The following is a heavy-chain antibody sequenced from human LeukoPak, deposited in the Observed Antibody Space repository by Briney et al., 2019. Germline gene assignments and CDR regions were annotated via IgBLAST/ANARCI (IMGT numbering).Heavy chain of an antibody. J-gene: IGHJ3*02. V-gene: IGHV3-66*01. D-gene: IGHD5-12*01. CDR1: GFTVSSNY. Sequence: GGSLRLSCAASGFTVSSNYMSWVRQAPGKGLEWVSVIYSGGSTYYADSVKGRFTISRDNSKNTLYLQMNSLRAEDTAVYYCARDPWRAVGAFDIWGQGTMVTVSS. CDR2: IYSGGST. CDR3: ARDPWRAVGAFDI.